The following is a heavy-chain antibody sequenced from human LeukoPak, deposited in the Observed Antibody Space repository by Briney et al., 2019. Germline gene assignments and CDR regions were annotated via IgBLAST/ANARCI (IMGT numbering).Heavy chain of an antibody. V-gene: IGHV3-7*01. CDR2: IKQDGSEK. CDR1: EFTFSDYW. D-gene: IGHD3-22*01. Sequence: GGSLRPSCEASEFTFSDYWMSWVRQAPGKGLEWVANIKQDGSEKSYVESVKGRFTISRDNAKNSLYLQMNNLRAEDTAVYYCALDYDTSGYSHWGQGALVTVSS. J-gene: IGHJ4*02. CDR3: ALDYDTSGYSH.